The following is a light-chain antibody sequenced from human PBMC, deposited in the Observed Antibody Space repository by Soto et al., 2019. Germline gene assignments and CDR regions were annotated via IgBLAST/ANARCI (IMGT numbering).Light chain of an antibody. CDR1: QSVTSY. CDR3: QQYAKSVIS. CDR2: GAS. V-gene: IGKV3-20*01. Sequence: EIVLTQSPGTLSLSPGERATLSCRASQSVTSYLAWYQQKPGQAPRLLIYGASSRASGIPDRFSGSGPGTDFTLTISRLEPEDFAMFYCQQYAKSVISFGQGTRLEIK. J-gene: IGKJ5*01.